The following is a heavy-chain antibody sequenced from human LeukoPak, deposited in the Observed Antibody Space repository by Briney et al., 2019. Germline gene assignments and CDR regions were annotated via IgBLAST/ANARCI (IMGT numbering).Heavy chain of an antibody. D-gene: IGHD4-17*01. Sequence: SETLSLTCTVSGGSISSYYWSWIRQPAGKGLEWIGRIYTSGSTNYNPSLKSRVTISVDTSKNQFSLRLSSVTAADTAVYYCARRGRRYGDLLFDYWGQGTLVTVSS. CDR3: ARRGRRYGDLLFDY. CDR2: IYTSGST. V-gene: IGHV4-4*07. CDR1: GGSISSYY. J-gene: IGHJ4*02.